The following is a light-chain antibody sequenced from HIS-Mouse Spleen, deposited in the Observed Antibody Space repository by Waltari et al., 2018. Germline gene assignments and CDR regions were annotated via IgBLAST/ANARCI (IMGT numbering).Light chain of an antibody. CDR2: AAS. J-gene: IGKJ1*01. CDR3: QQSYSTPPGT. CDR1: QSISSY. V-gene: IGKV1-39*01. Sequence: DIQMTQSPSSLSASVGDRVTITCRASQSISSYLNWYQQKPGKDPKLLIYAASSLQRGVPSRFSGSGYGTDFTLTISSLQPEDFATYYCQQSYSTPPGTFGQGTKVEIK.